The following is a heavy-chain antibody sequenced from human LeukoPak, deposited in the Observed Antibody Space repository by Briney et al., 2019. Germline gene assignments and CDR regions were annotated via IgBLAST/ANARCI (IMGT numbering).Heavy chain of an antibody. Sequence: GSLRLSCAASGFTFSSYSMNWVRQAPGKGLEWVSSISSSSSYIYYADSVKGRFTISRDNAKNSLYLQMNSLRAEDTAVYYCARDKAYCGGDCWIDYWGQGTLVTVSS. CDR3: ARDKAYCGGDCWIDY. J-gene: IGHJ4*02. CDR1: GFTFSSYS. D-gene: IGHD2-21*02. CDR2: ISSSSSYI. V-gene: IGHV3-21*01.